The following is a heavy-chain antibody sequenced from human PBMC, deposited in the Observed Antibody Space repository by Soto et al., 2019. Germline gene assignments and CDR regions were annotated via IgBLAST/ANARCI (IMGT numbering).Heavy chain of an antibody. J-gene: IGHJ4*02. CDR1: GFTFTSYE. D-gene: IGHD5-12*01. V-gene: IGHV3-48*03. CDR2: ISSSGSTI. CDR3: ARPSTIDYFDY. Sequence: GGSLIPSCAASGFTFTSYEMNWVRQAPGKGLEWVSYISSSGSTIYYADSVKGRFTISRDNAKNSLYLQMNSLRAEDTAVYYCARPSTIDYFDYWGQGTLVTVSS.